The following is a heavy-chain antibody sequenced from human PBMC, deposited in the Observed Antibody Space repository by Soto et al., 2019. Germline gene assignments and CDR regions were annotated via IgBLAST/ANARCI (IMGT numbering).Heavy chain of an antibody. J-gene: IGHJ6*03. Sequence: PLVQSGDEVTKPGASVRVSCKPSGYTFRNYGISWVRQAPGQGLEWMGWIGGLRAETTYSPKFQGGLPLSAEASTYSAYLQLRGLKSDNTAVYYCARDVRTNAEYAYFLYYMDTWGNGTTITVSS. CDR2: IGGLRAET. CDR3: ARDVRTNAEYAYFLYYMDT. CDR1: GYTFRNYG. V-gene: IGHV1-18*01. D-gene: IGHD2-2*01.